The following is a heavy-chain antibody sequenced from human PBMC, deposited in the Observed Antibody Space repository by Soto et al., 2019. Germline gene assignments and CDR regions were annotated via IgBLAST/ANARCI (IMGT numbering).Heavy chain of an antibody. CDR2: ISRNGGST. Sequence: GGSLRLSXAASGFTFSSYAMHWVRQAPGKGLEYVSAISRNGGSTYYADSVKGRFTISRDNSKNTLYLQMGSLRAEDMAVYYCARGVGYAFDIWGQGTMVTVSS. J-gene: IGHJ3*02. V-gene: IGHV3-64*02. CDR1: GFTFSSYA. CDR3: ARGVGYAFDI.